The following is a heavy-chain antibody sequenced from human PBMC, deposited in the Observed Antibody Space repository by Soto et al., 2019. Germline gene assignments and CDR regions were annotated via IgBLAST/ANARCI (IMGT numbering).Heavy chain of an antibody. CDR3: ARHEGLAEGRGWYNHNWSDP. Sequence: SETLSLTCAVSGGSISSGSYYWGWIRQPPGKGLEWIGSIYYSGSTYYNPSLKSRVTISVDTSKNQFSLKLSSVTAADTAVYYCARHEGLAEGRGWYNHNWSDPWGQGTLVTVSS. V-gene: IGHV4-39*01. CDR2: IYYSGST. D-gene: IGHD6-19*01. J-gene: IGHJ5*02. CDR1: GGSISSGSYY.